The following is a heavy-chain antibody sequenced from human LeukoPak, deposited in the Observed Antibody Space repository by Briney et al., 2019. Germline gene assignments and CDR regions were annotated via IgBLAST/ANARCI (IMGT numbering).Heavy chain of an antibody. Sequence: PGGSLRLSCAASGFTFSSYSMNWVRQAPGKGLEWVSSISSSSSYIYYADSVKGRFTISRDNAKNSLYLQMNSLRAEDTAVYYCARLGEAYYDSSGYSIWGQGTMVTVSS. D-gene: IGHD3-22*01. CDR2: ISSSSSYI. J-gene: IGHJ3*02. V-gene: IGHV3-21*01. CDR1: GFTFSSYS. CDR3: ARLGEAYYDSSGYSI.